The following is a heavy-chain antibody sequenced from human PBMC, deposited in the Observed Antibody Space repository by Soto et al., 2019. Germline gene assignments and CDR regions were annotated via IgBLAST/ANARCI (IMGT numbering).Heavy chain of an antibody. CDR3: ARGYAYYYDSSGYGRDWARTDAFDI. D-gene: IGHD3-22*01. V-gene: IGHV1-69*13. Sequence: GASVKVSCKASGGTFSSYAISWVRQAPGQGLEWMGGIIPIFGTANYAQKFQGRVTITADESTSTAYMELSSLRSEDTAVYYCARGYAYYYDSSGYGRDWARTDAFDIWGQGTMVTVSS. CDR2: IIPIFGTA. CDR1: GGTFSSYA. J-gene: IGHJ3*02.